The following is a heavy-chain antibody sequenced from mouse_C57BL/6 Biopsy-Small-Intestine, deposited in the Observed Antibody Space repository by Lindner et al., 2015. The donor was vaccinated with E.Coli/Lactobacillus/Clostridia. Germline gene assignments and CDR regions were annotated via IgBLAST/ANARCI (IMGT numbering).Heavy chain of an antibody. CDR1: GYTFTSYG. D-gene: IGHD1-1*01. CDR3: AGHYYGSSPFDH. V-gene: IGHV1-81*01. CDR2: IYPRSGNT. Sequence: VQLQESGAELARPGASVKLSCKASGYTFTSYGISWVKQRTGQGLEWIGEIYPRSGNTYYNEKFKGKATLTADKSSSTAYMELHSLTSEDSAVYFCAGHYYGSSPFDHWGQGTTLTVSS. J-gene: IGHJ2*01.